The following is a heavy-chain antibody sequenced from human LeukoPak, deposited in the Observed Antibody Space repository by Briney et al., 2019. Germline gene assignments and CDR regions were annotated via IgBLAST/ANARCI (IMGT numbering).Heavy chain of an antibody. J-gene: IGHJ3*02. Sequence: GGSLPLSCAASGFNFSVYDMQWLRQAPGKGLEWVSCLSRSGPTYYTDSVKGRFTISRDNSENTLYLQMNTLRAEDTAVYYCAKGGYFVFEIWGQGTMVAVSS. V-gene: IGHV3-23*01. CDR3: AKGGYFVFEI. CDR1: GFNFSVYD. D-gene: IGHD3-9*01. CDR2: LSRSGPT.